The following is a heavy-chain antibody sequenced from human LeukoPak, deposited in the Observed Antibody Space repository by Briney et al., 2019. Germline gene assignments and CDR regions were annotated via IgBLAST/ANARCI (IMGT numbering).Heavy chain of an antibody. CDR3: AKRDNNDRYSGFHVFDV. CDR2: LRGNGDT. V-gene: IGHV3-23*01. Sequence: GGSLRLSCAASGFTFSSYAMSWVREAPARGLEWVSSLRGNGDTFYADSVKGRFTLSRDNSRNTVDLQMYSLRAEDTAVYYCAKRDNNDRYSGFHVFDVWGQGTMVTVSS. D-gene: IGHD3-16*02. CDR1: GFTFSSYA. J-gene: IGHJ3*01.